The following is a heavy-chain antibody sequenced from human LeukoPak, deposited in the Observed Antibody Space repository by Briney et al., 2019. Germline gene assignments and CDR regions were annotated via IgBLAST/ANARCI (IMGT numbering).Heavy chain of an antibody. Sequence: ASVKVSCKASGYTLTSYGISWVRQAPGQGLEWMGWISAYNGNTNYAQKLQGRVTMTTDTSTSTAYMELRSLRSDDTAVYYCARVREDGSGSNSFDYWGQGTLVTVSS. V-gene: IGHV1-18*04. CDR2: ISAYNGNT. J-gene: IGHJ4*02. CDR3: ARVREDGSGSNSFDY. CDR1: GYTLTSYG. D-gene: IGHD3-10*01.